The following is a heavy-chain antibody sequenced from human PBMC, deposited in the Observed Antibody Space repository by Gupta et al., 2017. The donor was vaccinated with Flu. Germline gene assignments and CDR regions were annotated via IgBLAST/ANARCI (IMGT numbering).Heavy chain of an antibody. CDR3: ATDWRSSSSTDY. J-gene: IGHJ4*02. CDR1: GLSFTNAW. V-gene: IGHV3-15*01. Sequence: EEQLVESGGGLVMPGGSLRLSCTVSGLSFTNAWMSWVRQAPGKGLEWIGRIKSKIDGETTYYAAPVKGRFTISRDDSKNTLYLHMNSLQTEDTGMYYCATDWRSSSSTDYWGPGTLVTVSS. D-gene: IGHD6-6*01. CDR2: IKSKIDGETT.